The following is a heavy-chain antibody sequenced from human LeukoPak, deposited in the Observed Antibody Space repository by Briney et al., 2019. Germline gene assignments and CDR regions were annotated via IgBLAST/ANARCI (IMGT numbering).Heavy chain of an antibody. CDR2: INADSGGT. CDR3: VRGMAQGSGD. Sequence: ASVKVSCKASGYTFTDYYMHWVRQAPGQGLEWMGWINADSGGTKFAQKFQGRVTMTSDTSISTAYMELSGLKSDDTAVYYCVRGMAQGSGDWGQGTLVTVSS. D-gene: IGHD3-10*01. CDR1: GYTFTDYY. J-gene: IGHJ1*01. V-gene: IGHV1-2*02.